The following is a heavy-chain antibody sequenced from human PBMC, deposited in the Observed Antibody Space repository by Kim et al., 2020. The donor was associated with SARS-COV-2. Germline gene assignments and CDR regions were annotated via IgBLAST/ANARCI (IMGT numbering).Heavy chain of an antibody. V-gene: IGHV3-21*01. D-gene: IGHD5-18*01. Sequence: GGSLRLSCAVSGFTFSSYSMNWVRQAPGKGLEWFSSISSSGSYTYYVDSVKGRFTISRDNAKNSLYLQMNSLRAEDTAVYYCARGVDTAMVSGGYNWFDPWGQGTLVTVSS. J-gene: IGHJ5*02. CDR1: GFTFSSYS. CDR2: ISSSGSYT. CDR3: ARGVDTAMVSGGYNWFDP.